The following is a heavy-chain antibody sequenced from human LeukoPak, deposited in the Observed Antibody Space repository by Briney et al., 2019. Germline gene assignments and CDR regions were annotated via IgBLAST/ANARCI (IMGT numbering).Heavy chain of an antibody. CDR2: IYYSGST. V-gene: IGHV4-59*01. D-gene: IGHD1-26*01. CDR3: ARAVIGSTDAFDI. Sequence: WETLSLTCTVSGGSISSYYWSWIRQPPGKGLEWIGYIYYSGSTNYNPSLKSRVTISVDTSKNQFSLKLSSVTAADTAVYYCARAVIGSTDAFDIWGQGTMVTVSS. CDR1: GGSISSYY. J-gene: IGHJ3*02.